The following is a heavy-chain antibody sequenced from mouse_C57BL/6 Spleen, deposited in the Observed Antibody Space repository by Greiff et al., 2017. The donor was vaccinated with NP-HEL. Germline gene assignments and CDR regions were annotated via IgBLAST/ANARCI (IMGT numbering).Heavy chain of an antibody. J-gene: IGHJ1*03. CDR1: GYTFTEYT. CDR3: ARHEEGDWERAYWYFDV. V-gene: IGHV1-62-2*01. CDR2: FYPGSGSI. Sequence: QVQLQQSGAELVKPGASVKLSCKASGYTFTEYTIHWVKQRSGQGLEWIGWFYPGSGSIKYNEKFKDKATLTADKSSSTVYMELSRLTSEDSAVYFGARHEEGDWERAYWYFDVWGTGTTVTVSS. D-gene: IGHD4-1*01.